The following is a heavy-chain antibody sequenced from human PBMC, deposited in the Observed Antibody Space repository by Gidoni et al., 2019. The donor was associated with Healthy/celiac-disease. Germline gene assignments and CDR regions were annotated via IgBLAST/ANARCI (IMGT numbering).Heavy chain of an antibody. CDR1: GFTFRSYS. D-gene: IGHD6-13*01. J-gene: IGHJ5*02. CDR3: ARGPPIAAAGPGNWFDP. CDR2: ISSSSSYI. V-gene: IGHV3-21*01. Sequence: EVQLVESGGGLVKPGGSLRLSCAASGFTFRSYSMNWVRQAPGKGLEWVSSISSSSSYIYYADSVKGRFTISRDNAKNSLYLQMNSLRAEDTAVYYCARGPPIAAAGPGNWFDPWGQGTLVTVSS.